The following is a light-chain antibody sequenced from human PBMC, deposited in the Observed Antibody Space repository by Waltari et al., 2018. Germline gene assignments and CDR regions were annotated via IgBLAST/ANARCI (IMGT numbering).Light chain of an antibody. CDR2: GAS. CDR1: QSVGTS. CDR3: QHYVRLPAT. J-gene: IGKJ1*01. V-gene: IGKV3-20*01. Sequence: VLTQSPGTLSLSPGERATLACRASQSVGTSLAWYQQKPGQAPRLLLYGASRRATGIPDRFSGSGSGTDFSLTISRLEPEDFAVYYCQHYVRLPATFGQGTKVEI.